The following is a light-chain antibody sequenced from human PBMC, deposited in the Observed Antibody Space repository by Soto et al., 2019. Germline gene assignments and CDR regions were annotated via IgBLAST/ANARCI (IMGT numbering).Light chain of an antibody. CDR3: QQRSNWPGRLT. V-gene: IGKV3D-20*02. Sequence: EIVLTQSPGTLSLSPGERATLSCRASQSVSSSYLAWYQQKPGQAPRLLIYGASSRATGIPDRFSGSGSGTDFTLTISSLEPEDFAVYYCQQRSNWPGRLTFGGGTKVDIK. CDR1: QSVSSSY. CDR2: GAS. J-gene: IGKJ4*01.